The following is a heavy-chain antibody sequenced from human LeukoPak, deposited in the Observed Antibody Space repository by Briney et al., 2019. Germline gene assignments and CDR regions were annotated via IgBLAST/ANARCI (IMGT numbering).Heavy chain of an antibody. D-gene: IGHD4-11*01. CDR3: ARHPPCTTVTHCYFDY. Sequence: SETLSLTCTVSGGSISTSDYQWGWIRQPPGNGLEWIGSMYYSGGTHYNPSLKSRVTISVDTSKNQFSLKLSSVTAADTAVYYCARHPPCTTVTHCYFDYWGQGTLVTVSS. J-gene: IGHJ4*02. CDR2: MYYSGGT. V-gene: IGHV4-39*01. CDR1: GGSISTSDYQ.